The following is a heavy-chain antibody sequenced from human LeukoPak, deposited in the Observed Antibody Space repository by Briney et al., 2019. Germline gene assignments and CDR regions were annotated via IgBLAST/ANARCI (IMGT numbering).Heavy chain of an antibody. CDR1: GGSISSGGYY. J-gene: IGHJ3*02. V-gene: IGHV4-31*03. CDR2: IYYSGST. D-gene: IGHD4-17*01. Sequence: SQTLSLTCTVSGGSISSGGYYRHWIRQHPGKGLEWIGYIYYSGSTYYNPSLKSRVTISVDTSKNQFSLKLSSVTAADTAVYYCARPSTVTTGGAFAIWGQGTMVTVSS. CDR3: ARPSTVTTGGAFAI.